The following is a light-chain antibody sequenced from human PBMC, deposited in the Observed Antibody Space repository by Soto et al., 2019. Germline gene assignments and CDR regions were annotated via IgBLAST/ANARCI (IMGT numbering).Light chain of an antibody. CDR2: GAS. V-gene: IGKV3-15*01. CDR3: QQYDNWRPR. CDR1: QGVSSS. J-gene: IGKJ1*01. Sequence: EVVMTQSPATLSVSPGDTATLSCRASQGVSSSLAWYQQKTGQPPRLLIYGASTRDPGVPARFSGSGPGTDFTLTISRLQSEDFAVYYCQQYDNWRPRFGQGTKVEIK.